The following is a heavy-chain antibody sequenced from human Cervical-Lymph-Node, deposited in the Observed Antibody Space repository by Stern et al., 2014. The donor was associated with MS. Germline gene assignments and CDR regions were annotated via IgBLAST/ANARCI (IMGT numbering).Heavy chain of an antibody. V-gene: IGHV1-69*01. D-gene: IGHD1-1*01. CDR1: GGTFSSYA. J-gene: IGHJ4*02. CDR3: ARGVNLYYFDY. Sequence: VQLVESGAEVKKPGSSVKVSCKASGGTFSSYAISWVRQAPGQGLEWMGGIIPIFGTANYAQKCQGRFTITADESTSTAYMELSSLRSEDTAVYNCARGVNLYYFDYWGQGTLVTVSS. CDR2: IIPIFGTA.